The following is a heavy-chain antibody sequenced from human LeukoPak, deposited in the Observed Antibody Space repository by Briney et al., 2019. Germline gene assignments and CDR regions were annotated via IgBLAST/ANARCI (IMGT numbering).Heavy chain of an antibody. V-gene: IGHV3-30*18. D-gene: IGHD5/OR15-5a*01. Sequence: PGGTLRLSCAASGFTFCNFRMLWVPQAPGKGLEGGAVISYGGSNKYYADSVKGRFTISRDNSKNTLYLQMNSLRAEDTAVYYCAKGVLYGMDVWGQGTTVTVSS. CDR2: ISYGGSNK. CDR3: AKGVLYGMDV. J-gene: IGHJ6*02. CDR1: GFTFCNFR.